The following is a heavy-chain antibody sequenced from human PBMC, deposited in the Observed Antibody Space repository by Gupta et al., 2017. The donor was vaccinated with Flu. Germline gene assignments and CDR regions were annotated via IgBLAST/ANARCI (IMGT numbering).Heavy chain of an antibody. J-gene: IGHJ4*02. CDR2: ISIDGKSI. CDR3: TTIPWEQGAEDY. Sequence: FSTYQMNWVRQAPGKGLEWVSYISIDGKSIYYADSVQGRFTISRDNARNSLFLQMNSLRTEDTAVYYCTTIPWEQGAEDYWGQGTLVTVSS. V-gene: IGHV3-48*03. CDR1: FSTYQ. D-gene: IGHD1-1*01.